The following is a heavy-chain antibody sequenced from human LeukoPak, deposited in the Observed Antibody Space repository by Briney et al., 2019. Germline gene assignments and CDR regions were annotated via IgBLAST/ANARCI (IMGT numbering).Heavy chain of an antibody. Sequence: PGGPLRLSCAASGFTFSAYVIFCVRQAPGTGLEWVSAISGSGADTYYADSVKGRFTISRDNSKYMVYLQMNSLRAEDTAVYYCAKLGIRDGIDFWGQGTVVSVSS. V-gene: IGHV3-23*01. J-gene: IGHJ3*01. CDR3: AKLGIRDGIDF. CDR2: ISGSGADT. D-gene: IGHD7-27*01. CDR1: GFTFSAYV.